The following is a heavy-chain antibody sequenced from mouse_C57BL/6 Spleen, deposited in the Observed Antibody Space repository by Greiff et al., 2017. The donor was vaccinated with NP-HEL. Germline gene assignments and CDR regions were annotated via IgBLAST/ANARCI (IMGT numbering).Heavy chain of an antibody. J-gene: IGHJ1*03. CDR3: AILLRSHWYFDV. V-gene: IGHV3-6*01. D-gene: IGHD1-1*01. CDR1: GYSITSGYY. CDR2: ISYDGSN. Sequence: EVQLQESGPGLVKPSQSLSLTCSITGYSITSGYYWNWIRQFPGNKLEWMGYISYDGSNNYNPSLKNRISITRDTSKNQFFLKLNSVTTEDTATYYCAILLRSHWYFDVWGTGTTVTVSS.